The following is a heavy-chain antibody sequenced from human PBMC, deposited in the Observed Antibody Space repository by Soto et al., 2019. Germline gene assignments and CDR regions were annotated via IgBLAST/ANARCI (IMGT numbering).Heavy chain of an antibody. Sequence: GESLKISCKGSGYSFTSYWIGWVRQMPGKGLEWMGIIYPGDSDTRYSPSFQGQVTISADTSSSTAYLQWSSLKASDTAMYYCASSTGYSSSWYYFDYWGQGTLVTVSS. V-gene: IGHV5-51*01. J-gene: IGHJ4*02. CDR2: IYPGDSDT. CDR3: ASSTGYSSSWYYFDY. CDR1: GYSFTSYW. D-gene: IGHD6-13*01.